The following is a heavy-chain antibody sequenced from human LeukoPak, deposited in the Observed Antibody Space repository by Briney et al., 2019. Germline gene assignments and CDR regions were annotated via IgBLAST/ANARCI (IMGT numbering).Heavy chain of an antibody. J-gene: IGHJ6*03. Sequence: GGSLRLSCAASGFTFSSYWMSWVRQAPGKGLEWVANIKQDGSEKYYVDSVKGRFTISRDNAKNSLYLQMNSLRAEDPAVYYCARDRPKRTSLSYYYYMDVWGKGTTVTVSS. CDR1: GFTFSSYW. CDR3: ARDRPKRTSLSYYYYMDV. V-gene: IGHV3-7*01. CDR2: IKQDGSEK.